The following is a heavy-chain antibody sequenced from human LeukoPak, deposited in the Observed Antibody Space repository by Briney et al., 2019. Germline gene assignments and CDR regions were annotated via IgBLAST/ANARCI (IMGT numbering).Heavy chain of an antibody. CDR3: ARDMSGSGSLVDY. D-gene: IGHD3-10*01. CDR2: ISSSSSYI. Sequence: GGSLRLSCAASGFTFSNAWMSWVRQAPGKGLEWVSSISSSSSYIYYADSVKGRFTISRDNAKNSLYLQMNSLRAEDTAVYYCARDMSGSGSLVDYWGQGTLVTVSS. J-gene: IGHJ4*02. CDR1: GFTFSNAW. V-gene: IGHV3-21*01.